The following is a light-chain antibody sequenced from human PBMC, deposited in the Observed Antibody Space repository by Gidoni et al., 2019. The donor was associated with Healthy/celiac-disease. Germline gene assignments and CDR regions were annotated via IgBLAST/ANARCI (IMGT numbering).Light chain of an antibody. J-gene: IGKJ1*01. V-gene: IGKV1-5*03. CDR2: KAS. Sequence: DIQMTQSPSTLSASVGHRVTITCRASQSISSWLAWYQQKPGKAPKLLIYKASSLESGVPSRFRGSGSGTGFTLTISSLQPDDFATYYCQRYNSYSRWTFGQGTKVEIK. CDR1: QSISSW. CDR3: QRYNSYSRWT.